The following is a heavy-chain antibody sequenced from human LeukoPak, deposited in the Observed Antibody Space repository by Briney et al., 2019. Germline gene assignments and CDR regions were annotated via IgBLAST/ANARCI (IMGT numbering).Heavy chain of an antibody. CDR3: ARGPGSEWLVLGY. CDR1: GFTFSSYS. D-gene: IGHD6-19*01. Sequence: GGSLRLSCAASGFTFSSYSMNWVRQAPGKGLEWVSSISSSSSYIYYADSVKGRFIISRDNAKNSLYLQMNSLRAEDTAVYYCARGPGSEWLVLGYWGQGTLVTVSS. J-gene: IGHJ4*02. CDR2: ISSSSSYI. V-gene: IGHV3-21*01.